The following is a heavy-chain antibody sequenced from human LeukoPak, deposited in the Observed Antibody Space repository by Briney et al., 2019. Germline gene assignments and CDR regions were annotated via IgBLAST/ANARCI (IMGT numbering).Heavy chain of an antibody. CDR3: ARLVKNIVVVTAAYYYYMDV. D-gene: IGHD2-21*02. Sequence: ASVKVSCKASGGTFSSYAISWVRQAPGQGLEWMGWISAYNGNTNYAQKLQGRVTMTTDTSTSTAYMELRSLRSDDTAVYYCARLVKNIVVVTAAYYYYMDVWGKGTTVTISS. CDR1: GGTFSSYA. CDR2: ISAYNGNT. J-gene: IGHJ6*03. V-gene: IGHV1-18*01.